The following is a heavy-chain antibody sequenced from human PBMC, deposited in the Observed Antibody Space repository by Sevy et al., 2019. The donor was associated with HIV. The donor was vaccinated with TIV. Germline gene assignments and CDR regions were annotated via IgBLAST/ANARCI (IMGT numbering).Heavy chain of an antibody. CDR3: AKDTPYGDYLLDY. CDR2: ISDSGGST. CDR1: GFTLSSYA. V-gene: IGHV3-23*01. D-gene: IGHD4-17*01. Sequence: GGSLRLSCAASGFTLSSYAMSWVRQAPGKGLEWVSSISDSGGSTYYADSVKGRFTISRDNSKNTLYLQVSSLRAEDTAVYYCAKDTPYGDYLLDYWGQGTLVTVSS. J-gene: IGHJ4*02.